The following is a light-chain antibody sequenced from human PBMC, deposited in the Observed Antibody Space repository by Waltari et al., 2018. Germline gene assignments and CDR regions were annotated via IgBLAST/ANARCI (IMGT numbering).Light chain of an antibody. CDR2: EVR. V-gene: IGLV2-8*01. J-gene: IGLJ1*01. CDR3: TSNAGTPGV. CDR1: SSDIGLNNY. Sequence: QSALTQPPSASGSPGQSVTISCTGTSSDIGLNNYCSWYQQHPGKAPKLIIYEVRKLPSVVPDRFPGSKSGNTASLTGSGLQPEDEADYYCTSNAGTPGVFGSGTKVTVL.